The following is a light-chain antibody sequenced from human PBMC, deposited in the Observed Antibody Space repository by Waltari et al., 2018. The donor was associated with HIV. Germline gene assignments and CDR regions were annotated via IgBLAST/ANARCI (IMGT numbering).Light chain of an antibody. CDR3: QSYDSSLSGSV. CDR1: TTDIGEYNF. Sequence: QSALTQPAPVSGSPGQSITIPCTGPTTDIGEYNFVSWFQHHPTKAPKLIIFDVSYRPSGVSNRFSGSKSGNTASLTISGLQAEDEADYYCQSYDSSLSGSVFGGGTKLTVL. CDR2: DVS. J-gene: IGLJ3*02. V-gene: IGLV2-14*01.